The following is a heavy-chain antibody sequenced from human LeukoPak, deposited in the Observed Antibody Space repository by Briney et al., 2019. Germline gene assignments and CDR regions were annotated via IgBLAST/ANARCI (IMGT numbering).Heavy chain of an antibody. Sequence: GGSLSLSCAASGFTFDDHGMHWVRHAPGKGLQGVSGISWSSGIIGYADSVKGRFTISRDNAKNSLSLQMDSLRAEDTALYYCAKDTGRPTDAITMEDNAFDIWGQGTMVTVSS. CDR2: ISWSSGII. V-gene: IGHV3-9*01. J-gene: IGHJ3*02. CDR1: GFTFDDHG. CDR3: AKDTGRPTDAITMEDNAFDI. D-gene: IGHD3-3*01.